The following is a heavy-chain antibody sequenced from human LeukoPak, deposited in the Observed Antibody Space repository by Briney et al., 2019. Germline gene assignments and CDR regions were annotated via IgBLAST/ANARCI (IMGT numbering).Heavy chain of an antibody. CDR1: GFTFSSYA. CDR2: ISGSGGST. CDR3: AKALVGATRYYFDY. J-gene: IGHJ4*02. Sequence: GGSLRLSCAASGFTFSSYAMSWVRQAPGKGLEWISAISGSGGSTYYADSVKGRFTISRDNSKNTLYLQMNSLRAEDTAVYYCAKALVGATRYYFDYWGQGTLVTVSS. V-gene: IGHV3-23*01. D-gene: IGHD1-26*01.